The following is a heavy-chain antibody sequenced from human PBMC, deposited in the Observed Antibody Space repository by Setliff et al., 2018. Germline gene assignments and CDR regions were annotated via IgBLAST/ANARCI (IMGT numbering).Heavy chain of an antibody. CDR1: GYSFTSYW. V-gene: IGHV5-51*01. Sequence: GESLKLSCKGSGYSFTSYWIGWVRQMPGKGLEWMGIIYPGDSDTRYSPSFQGQVAISADKSISTAYLQWNSLKASDTAMYFCARRDFGSDYPLVSWGQGTLVTVSS. J-gene: IGHJ4*02. CDR3: ARRDFGSDYPLVS. D-gene: IGHD6-25*01. CDR2: IYPGDSDT.